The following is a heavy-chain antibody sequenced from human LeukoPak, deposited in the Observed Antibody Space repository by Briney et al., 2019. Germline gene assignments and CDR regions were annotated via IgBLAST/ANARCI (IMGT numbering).Heavy chain of an antibody. CDR1: GFTFSNYW. CDR2: IYDRHTT. D-gene: IGHD3-10*01. Sequence: PGGSLRLSCAASGFTFSNYWMHWVRQSPGKGLEWIASIYDRHTTHYNPSLESRLTISVDTSKNQFSLKLTSVTAADTAIYYCARPYHYDSGSRGTAFDIWGQGTMVTVSS. CDR3: ARPYHYDSGSRGTAFDI. J-gene: IGHJ3*02. V-gene: IGHV4-39*01.